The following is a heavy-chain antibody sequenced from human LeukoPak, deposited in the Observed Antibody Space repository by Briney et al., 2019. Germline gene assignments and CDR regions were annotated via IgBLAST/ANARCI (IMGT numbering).Heavy chain of an antibody. J-gene: IGHJ5*02. Sequence: PSETLSLTCNVSGGSISDYYWGWLRRPAGEGLEWIGRLYNSGSTIYNPSLKSRVTISVDTSKNQFSLKLASVTAADTAVYYCARHYVRGVNWFDPWGQGIMVTVSS. CDR3: ARHYVRGVNWFDP. CDR2: LYNSGST. D-gene: IGHD3-10*01. CDR1: GGSISDYY. V-gene: IGHV4-4*07.